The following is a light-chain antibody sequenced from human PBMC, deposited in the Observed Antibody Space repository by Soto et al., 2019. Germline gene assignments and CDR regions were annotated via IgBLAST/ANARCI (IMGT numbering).Light chain of an antibody. CDR3: QQRSNWIT. CDR1: QSVSNY. CDR2: DAT. Sequence: EIVLTQSPATLSLSPGERATLSCRASQSVSNYLAWYQQSPGQAPRLLIYDATNRAAGIPDRFSGSGSGTDFTLTISSLEPEDFAVYYCQQRSNWITFGQGTRLEIK. V-gene: IGKV3-11*01. J-gene: IGKJ5*01.